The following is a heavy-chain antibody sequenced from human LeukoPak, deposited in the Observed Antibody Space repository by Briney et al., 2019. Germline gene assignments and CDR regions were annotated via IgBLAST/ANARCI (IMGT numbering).Heavy chain of an antibody. D-gene: IGHD2-15*01. CDR3: ARSYCSGGSCYYFDY. Sequence: SETLSLTCAVSGYSISSGYYWGWIRQPPGQGLEWIGSIYHSGSTYYNPSPKSRVTISVDTSKNQFSLKLSSVTAADTAVYYCARSYCSGGSCYYFDYWGQGTLVTVSS. V-gene: IGHV4-38-2*01. CDR1: GYSISSGYY. J-gene: IGHJ4*02. CDR2: IYHSGST.